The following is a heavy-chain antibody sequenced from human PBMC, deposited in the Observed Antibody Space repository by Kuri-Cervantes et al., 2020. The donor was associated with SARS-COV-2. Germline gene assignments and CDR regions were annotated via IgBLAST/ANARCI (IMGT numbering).Heavy chain of an antibody. V-gene: IGHV5-51*01. J-gene: IGHJ3*02. D-gene: IGHD5-24*01. Sequence: KVSCKGSGYSFTSYWIGWVRQMPGKGLEWMGIIYPGDSDTRYSPSFQGQVTISADKSISTAYLQWSSLRAEDTAVYYCARESWAWLQLFDAFDIWGQGTMVTVSS. CDR1: GYSFTSYW. CDR3: ARESWAWLQLFDAFDI. CDR2: IYPGDSDT.